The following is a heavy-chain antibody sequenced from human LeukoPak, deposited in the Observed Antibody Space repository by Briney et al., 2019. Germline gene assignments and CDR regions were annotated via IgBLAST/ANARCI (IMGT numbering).Heavy chain of an antibody. J-gene: IGHJ6*02. V-gene: IGHV3-11*01. CDR3: ASPGIYGDYEYGMDV. Sequence: GGSLRLSCAASGFTFSDYYMSWIRQAPGKGLEWASYISSSGSTIYYADSVKGRFTISRDNAKNSLYLQMNSLRAEDTAVYYCASPGIYGDYEYGMDVWGQGTTVTVSS. CDR1: GFTFSDYY. D-gene: IGHD4-17*01. CDR2: ISSSGSTI.